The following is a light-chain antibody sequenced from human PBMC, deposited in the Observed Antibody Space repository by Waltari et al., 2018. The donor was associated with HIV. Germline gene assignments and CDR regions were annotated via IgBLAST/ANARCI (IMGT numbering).Light chain of an antibody. V-gene: IGLV1-47*01. CDR1: SSNSGSNY. CDR2: RDT. CDR3: AAWDDSLSPHVV. J-gene: IGLJ2*01. Sequence: QSVLTQPPSASGTPGQRVPLSCSGRSSNSGSNYVSLSQHPPGTTPKLLIYRDTQRPSSVPDRFSGSKSGTSASLAISGLRSEDEADYYCAAWDDSLSPHVVFGAGTKLTVL.